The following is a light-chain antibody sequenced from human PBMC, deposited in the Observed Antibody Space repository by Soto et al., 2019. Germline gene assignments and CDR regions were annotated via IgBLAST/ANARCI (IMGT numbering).Light chain of an antibody. CDR2: DAS. CDR1: QSVSSY. V-gene: IGKV3-11*01. CDR3: QQRSNWPPGYT. Sequence: EIVLTQSPATLSLSPGERATLSCRASQSVSSYLAWYQQKSGQAPRLLIYDASNRATGIPARFSGSGSGTDSTLTISSLEPEDFAVYYCQQRSNWPPGYTFGQGTKLEIK. J-gene: IGKJ2*01.